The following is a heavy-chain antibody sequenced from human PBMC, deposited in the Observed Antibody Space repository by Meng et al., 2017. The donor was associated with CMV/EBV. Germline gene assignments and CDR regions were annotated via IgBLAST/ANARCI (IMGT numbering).Heavy chain of an antibody. CDR3: AILTSTVPR. CDR1: AFTFSSYW. V-gene: IGHV3-74*01. Sequence: LSGSVCAFTFSSYWMRWGRHAPGKGLVWVSRINSGGSSIRYAVTVQGRFTISRDNAKNTVYLHMDSVRAEDTAVYYCAILTSTVPRWGQGTLVTVSS. D-gene: IGHD2-21*01. CDR2: INSGGSSI. J-gene: IGHJ4*02.